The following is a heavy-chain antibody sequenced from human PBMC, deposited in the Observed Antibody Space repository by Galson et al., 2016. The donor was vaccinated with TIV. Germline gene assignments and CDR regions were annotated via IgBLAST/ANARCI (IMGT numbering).Heavy chain of an antibody. CDR1: GLSVSINY. CDR2: ISDGGKT. V-gene: IGHV3-66*02. D-gene: IGHD3-10*01. Sequence: SLRLSCAASGLSVSINYMTWVRQAPGKGLEWVSLISDGGKTYYSDSVKGRFTISSDNSKNTLYLQMNRLRVEDTAVYYCARDRGVDATYYFYYYGMDVWGHGTAVTVSS. J-gene: IGHJ6*02. CDR3: ARDRGVDATYYFYYYGMDV.